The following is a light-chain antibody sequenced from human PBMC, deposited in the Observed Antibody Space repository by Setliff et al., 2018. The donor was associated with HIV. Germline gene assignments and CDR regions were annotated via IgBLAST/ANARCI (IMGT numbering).Light chain of an antibody. J-gene: IGLJ1*01. CDR1: SSDVGGYKY. Sequence: QSALTQPASVSGSPGQSITISCTGTSSDVGGYKYVYWYQQHPGKAPKLMIYEVSNRPSGISNRFSGSKPGNTASLTISGLQAEDEADYYCSSYRSGNTLVFGTGTRSPS. V-gene: IGLV2-14*01. CDR2: EVS. CDR3: SSYRSGNTLV.